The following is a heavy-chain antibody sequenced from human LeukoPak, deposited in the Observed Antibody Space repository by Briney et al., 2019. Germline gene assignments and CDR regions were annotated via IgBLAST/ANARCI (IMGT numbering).Heavy chain of an antibody. D-gene: IGHD2-15*01. CDR2: ISAYNGNT. J-gene: IGHJ4*02. Sequence: ASVKVSSKASGYTFTIYGISWVRQAPGQGLEWMGWISAYNGNTNYAQKLQGRVTMTTDTSTSTAYMELRSLRSDDTAVYYCARGFGYCSGGSCSEMGYWGQGTLVTVSS. CDR3: ARGFGYCSGGSCSEMGY. CDR1: GYTFTIYG. V-gene: IGHV1-18*01.